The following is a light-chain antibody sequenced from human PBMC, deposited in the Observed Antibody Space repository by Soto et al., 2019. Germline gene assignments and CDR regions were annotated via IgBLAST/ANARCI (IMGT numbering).Light chain of an antibody. CDR1: ESVSRY. CDR2: DTS. Sequence: EIVLTQSPATLSLSPGERATLSCRASESVSRYLAWYQQRPGQAPRLLIYDTSNRVTGIPARFSGSGSGTDVTLTISSLEPEDFAVYYCRQRSSWPPTFGQGTKVDIK. CDR3: RQRSSWPPT. V-gene: IGKV3-11*01. J-gene: IGKJ1*01.